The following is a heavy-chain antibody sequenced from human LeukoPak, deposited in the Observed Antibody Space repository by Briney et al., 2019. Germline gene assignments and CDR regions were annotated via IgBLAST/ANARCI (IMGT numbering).Heavy chain of an antibody. D-gene: IGHD3-10*01. J-gene: IGHJ3*02. CDR3: ARDPSYYGSGAFDI. CDR1: GYSFTSYW. CDR2: INPNSGGT. V-gene: IGHV1-2*02. Sequence: GESLKISCKGSGYSFTSYWIGWVRQAPGQGLEWMGWINPNSGGTNYAQKFQGRVTMTRDTSISTAYMELSRLRSDDTAVYYCARDPSYYGSGAFDIWGQGTMVTVSS.